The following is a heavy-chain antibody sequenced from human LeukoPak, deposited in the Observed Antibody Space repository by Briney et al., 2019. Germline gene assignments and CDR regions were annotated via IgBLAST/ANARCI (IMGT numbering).Heavy chain of an antibody. CDR3: ARAREAQWLVDY. J-gene: IGHJ4*02. Sequence: GGSLRLSCAASGFTFSHYWMHWVRQAPGKGLVWVSRISSDGSDTTYADSVKGRFTISRDNAKNTVYLQMNSLSAEDTGVYYCARAREAQWLVDYWGQGTLVTVSS. CDR1: GFTFSHYW. V-gene: IGHV3-74*01. D-gene: IGHD6-19*01. CDR2: ISSDGSDT.